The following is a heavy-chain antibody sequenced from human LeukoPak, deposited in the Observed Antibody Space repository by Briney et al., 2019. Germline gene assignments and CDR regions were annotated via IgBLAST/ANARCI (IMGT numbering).Heavy chain of an antibody. CDR2: IWYDGSNK. J-gene: IGHJ4*02. CDR3: AREFTSIAAAGTDSSGWYPSFDY. V-gene: IGHV3-33*01. Sequence: GGSLRLSCAASGFTFSSYGMHWVRQAPGKGLERVAVIWYDGSNKYYADSVKGRFTISRDNSKNTLYLQMNSLRAEDTAVYYCAREFTSIAAAGTDSSGWYPSFDYWGQGTLVTVSS. CDR1: GFTFSSYG. D-gene: IGHD6-19*01.